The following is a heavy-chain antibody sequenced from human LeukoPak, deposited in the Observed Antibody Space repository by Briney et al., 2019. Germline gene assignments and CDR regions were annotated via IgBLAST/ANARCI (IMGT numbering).Heavy chain of an antibody. CDR2: ISGSGDNT. J-gene: IGHJ6*01. V-gene: IGHV3-23*01. Sequence: PEGSLRLPCAASGFTFSGFAMSWVRRTPGKGLEWVSGISGSGDNTLYADSAKGRFTISRDNSKNTLYLEMNSLRAEDTAIYYCAKMKGHPLPKYYMDVWGQGTTVTVSS. D-gene: IGHD1-26*01. CDR1: GFTFSGFA. CDR3: AKMKGHPLPKYYMDV.